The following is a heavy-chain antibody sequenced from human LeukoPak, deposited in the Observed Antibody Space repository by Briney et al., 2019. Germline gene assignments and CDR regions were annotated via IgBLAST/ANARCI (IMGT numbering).Heavy chain of an antibody. Sequence: GGSPRLSCAASGFTFSNAWMSWVRQAPGKGLEWVGRIKSKTDGGTTDYAAPVKGRFTISRDDSKNTLYLQMNSLKTEDTAVYYCTTATDCGGDCYSHDAFDIWGQGTMVTVSS. CDR1: GFTFSNAW. J-gene: IGHJ3*02. V-gene: IGHV3-15*01. D-gene: IGHD2-21*02. CDR3: TTATDCGGDCYSHDAFDI. CDR2: IKSKTDGGTT.